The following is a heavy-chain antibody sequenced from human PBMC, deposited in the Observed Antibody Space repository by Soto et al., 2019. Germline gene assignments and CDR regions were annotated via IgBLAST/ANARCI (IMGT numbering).Heavy chain of an antibody. CDR3: ARDYLGAVTSLPYFDY. D-gene: IGHD4-4*01. CDR2: ISYDGSNK. Sequence: GGSLRLSCAASGFTFSSYAMHWVRQAPGKGLEWVAVISYDGSNKYYADSVKGRFTISRDNSKNTLYLQMNSLRAEDTAVYYCARDYLGAVTSLPYFDYWGQGTLVTVSS. V-gene: IGHV3-30-3*01. J-gene: IGHJ4*02. CDR1: GFTFSSYA.